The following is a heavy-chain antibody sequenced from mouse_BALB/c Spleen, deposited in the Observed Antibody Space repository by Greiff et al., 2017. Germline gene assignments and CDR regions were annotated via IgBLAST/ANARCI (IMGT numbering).Heavy chain of an antibody. D-gene: IGHD4-1*01. CDR2: ISSGGSYT. Sequence: EVKLVESGGGLVKPGGSLKLSCAASGFTFSSYAMSWVRQSPEKRLEWVAEISSGGSYTYYPDTVTGRFTISRDNAKNTLYLEMSSLRSEDTAMYYCARSSLTGFAYWGQGTLVTVSA. CDR3: ARSSLTGFAY. CDR1: GFTFSSYA. V-gene: IGHV5-9-4*01. J-gene: IGHJ3*01.